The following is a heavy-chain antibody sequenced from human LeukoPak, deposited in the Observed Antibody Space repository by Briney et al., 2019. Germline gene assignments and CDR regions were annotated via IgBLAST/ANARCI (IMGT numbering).Heavy chain of an antibody. Sequence: PGGSLRLSCAASDFTVSNNYMSWVRQAPGKWLEWVSLIYSGGGTYYADSVKGRFTISRDNSKNTLYLQMNSLRAEDTAVYYCARWTTLHFDYWGQGTLVTVSS. D-gene: IGHD1-14*01. CDR1: DFTVSNNY. CDR2: IYSGGGT. J-gene: IGHJ4*02. CDR3: ARWTTLHFDY. V-gene: IGHV3-53*01.